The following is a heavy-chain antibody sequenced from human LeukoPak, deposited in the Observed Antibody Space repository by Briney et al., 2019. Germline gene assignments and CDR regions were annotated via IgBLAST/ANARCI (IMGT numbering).Heavy chain of an antibody. D-gene: IGHD3-16*01. CDR3: ARGARVGGPWNAFDI. Sequence: GESLKISCKGSGYSFTSYWIGWVRQMPGKGLEWMGIIYPGDSDTRYSPSFQGQVTISADKSISTAYLQWSSLKASDTAMYYCARGARVGGPWNAFDIWGQGTMVTVSS. J-gene: IGHJ3*02. CDR2: IYPGDSDT. V-gene: IGHV5-51*01. CDR1: GYSFTSYW.